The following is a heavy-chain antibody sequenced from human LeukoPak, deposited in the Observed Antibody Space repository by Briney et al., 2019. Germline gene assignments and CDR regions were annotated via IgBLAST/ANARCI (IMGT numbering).Heavy chain of an antibody. CDR3: AKALAKSSGWYFDY. CDR2: ITGTGGDT. D-gene: IGHD6-25*01. J-gene: IGHJ4*02. V-gene: IGHV3-23*01. Sequence: GGPLRLSCATSGFTFNNYAMTWVRQPPGRGLEWVSAITGTGGDTYYADSVKGRFTVSRDNSKNTLYLQMNSLKTEDTAVYYCAKALAKSSGWYFDYWGRGTLVTVSS. CDR1: GFTFNNYA.